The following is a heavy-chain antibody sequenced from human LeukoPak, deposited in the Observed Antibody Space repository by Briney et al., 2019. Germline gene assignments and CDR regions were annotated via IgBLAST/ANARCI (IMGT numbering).Heavy chain of an antibody. D-gene: IGHD3-10*01. Sequence: SVKVSCKASGGTFSSYAISWVRQAPGQGLEWMGGIIPIFGTANYAQKFRGRVTITADESTSTAYMELSSLRSEDTAVYYCARDHGSGSYYLNWFDPWGQGTLVTVSS. V-gene: IGHV1-69*13. CDR2: IIPIFGTA. CDR3: ARDHGSGSYYLNWFDP. CDR1: GGTFSSYA. J-gene: IGHJ5*02.